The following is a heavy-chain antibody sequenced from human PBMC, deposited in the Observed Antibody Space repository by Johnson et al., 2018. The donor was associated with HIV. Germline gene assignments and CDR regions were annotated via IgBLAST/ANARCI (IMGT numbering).Heavy chain of an antibody. CDR1: GFTFSGYW. Sequence: VQLVESGGDLVQPGGSLRLSCVASGFTFSGYWMSWVRQTPGKGLEWVANIKQDGSEKYYVDSVKGRFTISRDNAKNSLYLQMNSLRAEDTAVYYCASEAFDIWGQGTMVTVSS. CDR2: IKQDGSEK. CDR3: ASEAFDI. J-gene: IGHJ3*02. V-gene: IGHV3-7*03.